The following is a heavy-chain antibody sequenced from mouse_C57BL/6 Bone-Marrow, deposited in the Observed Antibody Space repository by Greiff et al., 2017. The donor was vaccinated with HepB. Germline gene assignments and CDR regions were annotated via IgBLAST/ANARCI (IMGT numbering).Heavy chain of an antibody. CDR3: ARGGNSNYFAY. CDR2: ISDGGSYT. Sequence: EVKVVESGGGLVKPGGSLKLSCAASGFTFSSYAMSWVRQTPEKRLEWVATISDGGSYTYYPDNVKGRFTISRDNAKNNLYLQMSHLKSEDTAMYYCARGGNSNYFAYWGQGTLVTVSA. D-gene: IGHD2-5*01. J-gene: IGHJ3*01. V-gene: IGHV5-4*03. CDR1: GFTFSSYA.